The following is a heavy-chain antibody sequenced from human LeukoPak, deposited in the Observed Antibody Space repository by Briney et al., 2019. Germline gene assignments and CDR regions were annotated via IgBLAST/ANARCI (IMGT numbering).Heavy chain of an antibody. CDR1: GFTFSSYA. Sequence: GGSLRLSCAASGFTFSSYAMHWVRQAPGKGLEWVAVISYDGSNKYYADSVKGRFTISRDNSKNTLYLQMNSLRAEDTAVCYCARDHYYYYDSSGYYNYFDYWGQGTLVTVSS. J-gene: IGHJ4*02. CDR3: ARDHYYYYDSSGYYNYFDY. D-gene: IGHD3-22*01. CDR2: ISYDGSNK. V-gene: IGHV3-30-3*01.